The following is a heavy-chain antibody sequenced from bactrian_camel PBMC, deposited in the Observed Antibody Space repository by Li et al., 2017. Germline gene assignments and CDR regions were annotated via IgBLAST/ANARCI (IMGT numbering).Heavy chain of an antibody. CDR2: LWIGGATT. CDR3: AADQLDGTCRDVLDFPG. Sequence: HVQLVESGGGSVQAGGSLTLSCAAGRYTYKRNCMGWFRQRPGKDREGVAVLWIGGATTSYADSVKGRFIITRDKAKDLVYLQMNGLQPEDTGIYYCAADQLDGTCRDVLDFPGRGQGTQVTVSS. CDR1: RYTYKRNC. V-gene: IGHV3-3*01. J-gene: IGHJ4*01. D-gene: IGHD6*01.